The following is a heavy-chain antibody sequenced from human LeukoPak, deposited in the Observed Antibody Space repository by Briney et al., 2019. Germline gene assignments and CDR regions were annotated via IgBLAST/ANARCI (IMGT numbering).Heavy chain of an antibody. CDR2: ISAYNGNT. CDR3: ARERAGSNDYYYYYGMDV. J-gene: IGHJ6*02. CDR1: GYTFTSYG. D-gene: IGHD6-19*01. Sequence: ASVKVSCKASGYTFTSYGISWVRQAPGQGPEWMGWISAYNGNTNYAQKLQGRVTMTTDTSTSTAYMELRSLRSDDTAVYYCARERAGSNDYYYYYGMDVWGQGTTVTVSS. V-gene: IGHV1-18*01.